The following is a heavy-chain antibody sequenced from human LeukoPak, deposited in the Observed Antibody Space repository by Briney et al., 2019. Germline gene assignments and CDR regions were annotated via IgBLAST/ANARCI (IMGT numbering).Heavy chain of an antibody. CDR2: ISSNSYYI. Sequence: PGGSLRLSCAASGFTFSSYTMNWVRQAPGKGLEWVSSISSNSYYIYYADSLRGRFTISRDNAKNSLYLQVNSLRAEDTAVYYCAREAGYYHSSNRDAFDIWGRGTMVTVSS. CDR1: GFTFSSYT. J-gene: IGHJ3*02. CDR3: AREAGYYHSSNRDAFDI. V-gene: IGHV3-21*01. D-gene: IGHD3-22*01.